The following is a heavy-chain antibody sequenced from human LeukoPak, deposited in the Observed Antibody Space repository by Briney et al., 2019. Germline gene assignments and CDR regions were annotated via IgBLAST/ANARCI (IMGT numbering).Heavy chain of an antibody. V-gene: IGHV4-31*03. CDR3: ARECTSGSYCSLAF. CDR1: GGSISSGGYY. CDR2: IYYSGST. D-gene: IGHD3-10*01. Sequence: SETLSLTCTVSGGSISSGGYYWSWIRQHPGKGLEWIGYIYYSGSTYYNPSLKSRVTISVDTSKNQFSLKLSSVTAADTAVYYCARECTSGSYCSLAFWGQGTLVTVSS. J-gene: IGHJ4*02.